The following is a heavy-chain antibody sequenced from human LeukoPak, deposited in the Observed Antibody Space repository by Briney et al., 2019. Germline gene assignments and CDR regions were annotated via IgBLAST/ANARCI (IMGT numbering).Heavy chain of an antibody. V-gene: IGHV1-2*02. D-gene: IGHD3-3*01. J-gene: IGHJ5*02. CDR3: ARADFIDAGPYLIGP. CDR1: GYSFTDYY. CDR2: INTKSGRT. Sequence: ASVKVSCKTSGYSFTDYYIHWVRQAPGQGLEWMGWINTKSGRTSSARKFQGRVTMTRDPSITTVYIDMAWLTSDDTAIYFCARADFIDAGPYLIGPWGQGTLVTVSS.